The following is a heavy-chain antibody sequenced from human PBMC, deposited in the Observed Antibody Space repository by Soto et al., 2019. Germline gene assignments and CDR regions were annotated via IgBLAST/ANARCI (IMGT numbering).Heavy chain of an antibody. V-gene: IGHV1-2*04. CDR1: GYTFINYY. CDR3: ARDTVDSEMITFVDY. D-gene: IGHD3-16*01. Sequence: ASVKVSCKASGYTFINYYVHWVRQAPGQGLEWMGLINPDSGGANYAQKFQGWVTMTRDTSITTACMDLTRLTSDDTAVYYCARDTVDSEMITFVDYWGPGTLVTVSS. CDR2: INPDSGGA. J-gene: IGHJ4*02.